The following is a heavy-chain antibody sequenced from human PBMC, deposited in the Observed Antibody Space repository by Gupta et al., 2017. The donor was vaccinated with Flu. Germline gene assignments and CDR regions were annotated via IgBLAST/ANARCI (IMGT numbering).Heavy chain of an antibody. Sequence: IRQPAGKGLEWIGRIYTSGSPNYNPSLKSRVTMSVDTSKNQFSLKLTSVTAADTAMYYCARGDNWTPGRLDYWGQGTLVTVSS. V-gene: IGHV4-4*07. CDR3: ARGDNWTPGRLDY. J-gene: IGHJ4*02. D-gene: IGHD1-1*01. CDR2: IYTSGSP.